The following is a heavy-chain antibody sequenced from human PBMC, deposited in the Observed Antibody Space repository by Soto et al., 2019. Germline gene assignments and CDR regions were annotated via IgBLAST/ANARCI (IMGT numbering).Heavy chain of an antibody. J-gene: IGHJ5*02. Sequence: GESLKISCAASGFTVSSNYMSWVRQAPGKGLEWVSVIYSGGSTYYADSVKGRFTISRHNSKNTLYLQMNSLRAEDTAVYYCARSEVAAAGTLDWFDPWGQGTLVTVSS. D-gene: IGHD6-13*01. CDR3: ARSEVAAAGTLDWFDP. V-gene: IGHV3-53*04. CDR2: IYSGGST. CDR1: GFTVSSNY.